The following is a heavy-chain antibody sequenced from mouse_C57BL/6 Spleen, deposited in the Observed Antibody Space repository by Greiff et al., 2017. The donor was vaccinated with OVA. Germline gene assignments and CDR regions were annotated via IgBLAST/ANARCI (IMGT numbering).Heavy chain of an antibody. Sequence: QVQLQQSGAELVMPGASVKLSCKASGYTFTSYWMHWVKQRPGQGLEWIGEIDPSDSYTNYNQKFKGKSTLTVDKSSSTAYMQLSSLTSEDSAVYYCAFGYDGFAYWGQGTLVTVSA. V-gene: IGHV1-69*01. CDR1: GYTFTSYW. D-gene: IGHD2-2*01. CDR2: IDPSDSYT. CDR3: AFGYDGFAY. J-gene: IGHJ3*01.